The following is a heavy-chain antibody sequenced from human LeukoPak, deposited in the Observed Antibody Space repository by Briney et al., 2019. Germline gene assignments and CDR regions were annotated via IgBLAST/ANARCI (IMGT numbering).Heavy chain of an antibody. CDR1: GYSISSGYY. CDR2: IYTTGNT. J-gene: IGHJ3*02. Sequence: SETLSLTCTVSGYSISSGYYWSWIRQPAGKGLEWIGRIYTTGNTNYNPSLKSRVTMSVDTSKKQFSLKLSSVTAADTAVYYCARLSVPYDFWGAQGDGFDIWGQGTMVTVSS. V-gene: IGHV4-4*07. D-gene: IGHD3-3*01. CDR3: ARLSVPYDFWGAQGDGFDI.